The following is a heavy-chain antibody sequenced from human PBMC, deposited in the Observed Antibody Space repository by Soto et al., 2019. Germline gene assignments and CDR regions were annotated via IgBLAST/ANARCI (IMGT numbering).Heavy chain of an antibody. V-gene: IGHV3-30*18. CDR3: AKDISTYSGSYTYYFDS. CDR1: GFTFSNYA. Sequence: QVQLVESGGGVVQPGRSLRLSCAASGFTFSNYAMHWVRQAPGKGLEGVAVTSHDGSNKYYADSVKGRFTISRDNPKNTLYQQMNNLSAEDTAVYYCAKDISTYSGSYTYYFDSWGQGTLVSVSS. J-gene: IGHJ4*02. D-gene: IGHD1-26*01. CDR2: TSHDGSNK.